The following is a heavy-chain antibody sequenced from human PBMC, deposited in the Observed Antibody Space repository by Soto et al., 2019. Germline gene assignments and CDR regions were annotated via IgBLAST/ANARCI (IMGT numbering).Heavy chain of an antibody. V-gene: IGHV4-39*02. J-gene: IGHJ4*02. Sequence: QLQLQESGPRLVKPSETLSLTCTVSGDSISSDNYYWGWIRQPPGQGLEWIGTVYYSGSTFYNPSLTSRVTFSGETSKNHFSLKLTSVTAADTAVYYCARGVYIWGNYSNLYSFDYWGPGTLVTVSS. CDR2: VYYSGST. D-gene: IGHD3-16*01. CDR3: ARGVYIWGNYSNLYSFDY. CDR1: GDSISSDNYY.